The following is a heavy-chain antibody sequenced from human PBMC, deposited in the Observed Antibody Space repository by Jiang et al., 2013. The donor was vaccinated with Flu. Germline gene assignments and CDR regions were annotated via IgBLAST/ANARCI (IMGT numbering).Heavy chain of an antibody. CDR1: GFTVRSNY. Sequence: PGGSLRVSCAASGFTVRSNYMSWVRQAPGKGLEWVSVLYSGGKTHYADSVKGRFTISRDNSKNTLDLQMNSLRAEDTAVYYCARGGNASTYIFYGMNVWGQGTTVTVSS. CDR3: ARGGNASTYIFYGMNV. J-gene: IGHJ6*02. CDR2: LYSGGKT. V-gene: IGHV3-53*01. D-gene: IGHD3-16*01.